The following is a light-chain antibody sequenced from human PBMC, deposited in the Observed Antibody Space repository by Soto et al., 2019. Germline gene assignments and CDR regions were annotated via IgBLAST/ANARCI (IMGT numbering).Light chain of an antibody. V-gene: IGKV3-20*01. J-gene: IGKJ5*01. CDR3: QHYDSLPIT. CDR2: GPS. Sequence: EFVLTQSPGTLSLSPGERATLSCRASQSVSNNFLAWYQHRPGQAPRLLIYGPSTRATGIPARFSGSGSGTEFTLTISSLQSEDFAVFYCQHYDSLPITFGQGTRLEIK. CDR1: QSVSNNF.